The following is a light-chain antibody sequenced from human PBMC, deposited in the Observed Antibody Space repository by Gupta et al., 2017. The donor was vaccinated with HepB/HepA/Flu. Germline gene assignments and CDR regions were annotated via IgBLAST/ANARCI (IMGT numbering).Light chain of an antibody. CDR3: QHYQGYSWT. Sequence: DIQMTQSPSTLSASVGDRVTIPCRASQSVSDWLAWFQQKPGTAPKVLISKASSLGSGVPSRFSGSGSGTEFTLTISSLQADDFSTYYWQHYQGYSWTFGQGTKVEIK. CDR1: QSVSDW. J-gene: IGKJ1*01. V-gene: IGKV1-5*03. CDR2: KAS.